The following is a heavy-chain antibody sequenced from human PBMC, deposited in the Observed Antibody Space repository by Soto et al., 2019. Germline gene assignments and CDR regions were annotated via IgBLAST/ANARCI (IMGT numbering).Heavy chain of an antibody. CDR3: ARVQVAGTNWFDP. Sequence: TLSLTCTVSGGSISSYYWSWIRQPPGKGLEWIGYIYYSGITNYNPSLKSRVTISVDTSKNQFSLKLSSVTAADTAVYYCARVQVAGTNWFDPWGQGTLVTVSS. D-gene: IGHD6-19*01. CDR1: GGSISSYY. CDR2: IYYSGIT. V-gene: IGHV4-59*01. J-gene: IGHJ5*02.